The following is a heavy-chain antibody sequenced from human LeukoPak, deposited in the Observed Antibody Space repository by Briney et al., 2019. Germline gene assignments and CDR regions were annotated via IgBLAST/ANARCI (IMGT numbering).Heavy chain of an antibody. CDR1: GFTFSNYW. V-gene: IGHV3-74*01. Sequence: GGSLRLSCAASGFTFSNYWMSWVRQAPGKGLVWVSRINSDGSSTRYADSVKGRFTTSRDNAKNTLYLQMNNLRAEDTAVYYCAGGAGAYGVRWGQGTLVTASS. CDR2: INSDGSST. J-gene: IGHJ4*02. D-gene: IGHD3-10*01. CDR3: AGGAGAYGVR.